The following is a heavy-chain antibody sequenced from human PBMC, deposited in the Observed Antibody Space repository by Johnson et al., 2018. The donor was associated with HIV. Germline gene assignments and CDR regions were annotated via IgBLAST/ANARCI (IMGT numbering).Heavy chain of an antibody. D-gene: IGHD3-10*01. V-gene: IGHV3-66*01. CDR1: GFTVTTKY. Sequence: VQLVESGGGLVQPGGSLRLSCAASGFTVTTKYMSWVRQAPGKRLEWVSVIYSGGSTYYADSVKGRFTISRDNSKNTLYLQMNSLRVEDTAVYYCASEVRGVLDIWGQGTMVTVSS. CDR3: ASEVRGVLDI. J-gene: IGHJ3*02. CDR2: IYSGGST.